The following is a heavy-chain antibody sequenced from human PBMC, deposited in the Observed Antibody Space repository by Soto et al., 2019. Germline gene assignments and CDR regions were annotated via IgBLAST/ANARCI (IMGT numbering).Heavy chain of an antibody. D-gene: IGHD3-3*01. CDR1: GFTFSGYA. J-gene: IGHJ3*02. Sequence: GGSLRLSCAASGFTFSGYAMHWVRQASGKGLEWVGRIRSKANSYATAYAASVKGRFTISRDDSKNTAYLQMNSLKTEDTAVYYCTRSNYDFWSGYYTSGAFDIWGQGTMVTVSS. V-gene: IGHV3-73*01. CDR2: IRSKANSYAT. CDR3: TRSNYDFWSGYYTSGAFDI.